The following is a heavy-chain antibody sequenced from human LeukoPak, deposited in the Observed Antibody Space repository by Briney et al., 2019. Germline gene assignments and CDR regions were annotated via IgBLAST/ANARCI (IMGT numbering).Heavy chain of an antibody. V-gene: IGHV3-30*02. D-gene: IGHD3-10*01. J-gene: IGHJ5*02. CDR2: IRYDGAIK. Sequence: GGSLRLSCAASGFTFSSFGMHWVRQAPGKGLEWVAFIRYDGAIKFYRDSVKGRFTISRDNTRNTLSLQMNGLRTEDTAVYFCARGPPYYHNSTLISSGQGTLVTVSS. CDR1: GFTFSSFG. CDR3: ARGPPYYHNSTLIS.